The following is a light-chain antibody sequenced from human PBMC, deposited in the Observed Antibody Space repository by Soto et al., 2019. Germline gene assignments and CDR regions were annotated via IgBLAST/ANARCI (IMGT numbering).Light chain of an antibody. J-gene: IGLJ3*02. CDR2: DVN. CDR3: ASYTTDRTYM. Sequence: QSVLTQPASVSGSLGQSITIPCTGTRRDVGSRVSVAWYQHHPGEEPRLLLYDVNDRPAGVSHRFAGSKSDNTASLTISGLQADDEADYFCASYTTDRTYMFGGGTKLTVL. V-gene: IGLV2-14*03. CDR1: RRDVGSRVS.